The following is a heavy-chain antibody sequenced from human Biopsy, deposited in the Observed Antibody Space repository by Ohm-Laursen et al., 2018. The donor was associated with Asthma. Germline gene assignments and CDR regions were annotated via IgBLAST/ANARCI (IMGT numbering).Heavy chain of an antibody. V-gene: IGHV4-39*01. J-gene: IGHJ5*02. CDR3: ARRITIFGVVQKDHGMDA. D-gene: IGHD3-3*01. CDR2: ISYGGKT. CDR1: GGSMTPTSHY. Sequence: TLSLTCMVSGGSMTPTSHYWDWIRQAPGKGLEWIGYISYGGKTSYNPSLKNRVTISRDTSKNQFSLRLTSVTAADTAVYFCARRITIFGVVQKDHGMDAWGQGTLVTVSS.